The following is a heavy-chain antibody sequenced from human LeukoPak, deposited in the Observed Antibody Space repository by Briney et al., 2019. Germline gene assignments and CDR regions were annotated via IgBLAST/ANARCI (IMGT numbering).Heavy chain of an antibody. CDR2: IEQDGSEK. CDR1: GFTFSSSW. Sequence: GGSLRLSCAASGFTFSSSWMSWVRQAPGKGLEWVANIEQDGSEKNYVDSVKGRFTISRDNAKNSLHLQMNSLRVEDTAVYYCARDDSTSRYSDCWGQGTLVTVSP. CDR3: ARDDSTSRYSDC. J-gene: IGHJ4*02. V-gene: IGHV3-7*01. D-gene: IGHD6-13*01.